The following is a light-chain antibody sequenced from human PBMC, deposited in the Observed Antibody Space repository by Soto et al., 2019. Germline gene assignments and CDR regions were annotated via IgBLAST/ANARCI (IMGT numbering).Light chain of an antibody. CDR1: QSLRSS. Sequence: IVMTQSPATLSVSPGERATLSCRASQSLRSSLAWYQQKPGQAPRLLIYDASTRATGIPARFSGSGSGTDFTLTISGLQSEEFAVYYCKQYNNWWTFGQGTKGAIK. V-gene: IGKV3-15*01. J-gene: IGKJ1*01. CDR2: DAS. CDR3: KQYNNWWT.